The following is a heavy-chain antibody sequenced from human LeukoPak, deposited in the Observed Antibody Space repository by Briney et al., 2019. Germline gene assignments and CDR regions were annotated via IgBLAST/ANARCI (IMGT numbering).Heavy chain of an antibody. Sequence: GGSLRLSCAASGFTFSNYWMSWVRQAPGKGLEWVSAISGSGGSTYYADSVKGRFTISRDNSKNTLYLQMNSLRAEDTAVYYCAEVVPAARGYFDYGGQGTLVTVSS. CDR3: AEVVPAARGYFDY. J-gene: IGHJ4*02. CDR2: ISGSGGST. CDR1: GFTFSNYW. D-gene: IGHD2-2*01. V-gene: IGHV3-23*01.